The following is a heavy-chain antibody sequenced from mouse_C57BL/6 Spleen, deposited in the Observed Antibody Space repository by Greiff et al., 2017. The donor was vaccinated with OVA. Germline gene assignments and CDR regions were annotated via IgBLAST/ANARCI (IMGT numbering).Heavy chain of an antibody. V-gene: IGHV1-59*01. CDR2: IDPSDSYT. J-gene: IGHJ3*01. D-gene: IGHD1-1*01. CDR3: ARGGSTTVPSS. Sequence: QVQLQQPGAELVRPGTSVKLSCKASGYTFTSYWMHWVKQRPGQGLEWIGVIDPSDSYTNYNQKFKGKATLTVDTSSSTAYMQLSSLTSEDSAVYYCARGGSTTVPSSWGQGTLVTVSA. CDR1: GYTFTSYW.